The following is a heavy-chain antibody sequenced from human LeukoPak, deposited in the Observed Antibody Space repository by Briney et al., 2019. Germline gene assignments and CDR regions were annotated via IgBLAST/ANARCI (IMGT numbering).Heavy chain of an antibody. V-gene: IGHV1-2*02. CDR1: GYTFTGYY. CDR2: INPNSGGT. CDR3: ATAQLRYFDWPDL. D-gene: IGHD3-9*01. J-gene: IGHJ4*02. Sequence: ASVKVSCKASGYTFTGYYMHWVRQAPGQGLEWMGWINPNSGGTNYAQKFQGRVTMTEDTSTDTAYMELSSLRSEDTAVYYCATAQLRYFDWPDLWGQGTLVTVSS.